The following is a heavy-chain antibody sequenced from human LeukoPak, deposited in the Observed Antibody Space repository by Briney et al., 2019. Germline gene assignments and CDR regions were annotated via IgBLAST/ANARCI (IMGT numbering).Heavy chain of an antibody. CDR1: GGSISSYY. Sequence: SETLSLTCTVSGGSISSYYWSWIRQPPGKGLEWIGYIYYSGSTNYNPSLKSRVTISVDTSKNQFSLKLSSVTAADTAVYYCARDRYSSSSALHDAFDIWGQGTMVTVSS. V-gene: IGHV4-59*01. CDR3: ARDRYSSSSALHDAFDI. CDR2: IYYSGST. D-gene: IGHD6-6*01. J-gene: IGHJ3*02.